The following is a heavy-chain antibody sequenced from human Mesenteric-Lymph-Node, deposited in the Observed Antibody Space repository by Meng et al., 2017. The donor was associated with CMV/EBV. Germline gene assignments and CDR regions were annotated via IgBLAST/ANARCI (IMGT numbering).Heavy chain of an antibody. D-gene: IGHD3-3*01. Sequence: GESLKISCAASGFTFSSYSMNWVRQAPGKGLEWVSSISSSSSYIYYADSVKGRFTISRDNAKNSLYLQMNSLRAEDTAVYYCARAKDYDFWSGFGYYYYGMDVWGQGTTVTVS. CDR1: GFTFSSYS. J-gene: IGHJ6*02. V-gene: IGHV3-21*01. CDR2: ISSSSSYI. CDR3: ARAKDYDFWSGFGYYYYGMDV.